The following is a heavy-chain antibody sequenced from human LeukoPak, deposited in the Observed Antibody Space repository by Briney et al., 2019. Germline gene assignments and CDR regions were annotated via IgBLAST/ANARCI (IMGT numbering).Heavy chain of an antibody. CDR3: ARDAPLDV. Sequence: QPGGSLRLSCAASGFTFSSNWMSWVRQAPGKGLEWVANIKQDGSEKYYVDSVKGRFTISRDNAKNSLYLQMNSLRTEDTAVYYCARDAPLDVWGQGTTVTVSS. J-gene: IGHJ6*02. V-gene: IGHV3-7*04. CDR1: GFTFSSNW. CDR2: IKQDGSEK.